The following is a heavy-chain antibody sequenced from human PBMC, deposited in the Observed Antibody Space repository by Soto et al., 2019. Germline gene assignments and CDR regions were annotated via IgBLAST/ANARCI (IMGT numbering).Heavy chain of an antibody. J-gene: IGHJ4*02. V-gene: IGHV4-61*01. CDR2: IYYSGST. CDR3: ARGEYFDY. Sequence: PXGTLSLTCTVSGGSVSSGSYYWSWIRQPPGKGLEWIGYIYYSGSTNYNPSLKSRVTISVDTSKNQSSLKLSSVTAADTAVYYCARGEYFDYWGQGTLVTVSS. CDR1: GGSVSSGSYY.